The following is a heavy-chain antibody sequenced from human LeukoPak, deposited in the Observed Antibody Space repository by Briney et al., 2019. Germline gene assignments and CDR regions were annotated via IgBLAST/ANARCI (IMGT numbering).Heavy chain of an antibody. V-gene: IGHV1-18*01. CDR3: ARFAVDDFWSGYYRKNWFDP. Sequence: GASVKVSCKASGYTFTSYGISWVRQAPGQGLEWMGWISAYNDNTNYAQKLQGRVTMTTDTSTSTAYMELRSLRSDDTAVYYCARFAVDDFWSGYYRKNWFDPWGQGTLVTVSS. CDR2: ISAYNDNT. D-gene: IGHD3-3*01. CDR1: GYTFTSYG. J-gene: IGHJ5*02.